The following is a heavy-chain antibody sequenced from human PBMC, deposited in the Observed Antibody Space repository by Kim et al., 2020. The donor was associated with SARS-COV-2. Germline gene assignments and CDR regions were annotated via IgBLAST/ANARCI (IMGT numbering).Heavy chain of an antibody. V-gene: IGHV3-7*04. J-gene: IGHJ4*02. Sequence: GSQKSYGDSAKGRFTISRDNAKNSVYLQMNSLRGEDTAVYYCARGRGVDYWGQGTLVTVSS. CDR2: GSQK. CDR3: ARGRGVDY.